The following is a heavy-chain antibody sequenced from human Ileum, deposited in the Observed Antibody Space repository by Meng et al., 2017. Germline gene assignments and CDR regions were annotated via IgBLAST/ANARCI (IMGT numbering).Heavy chain of an antibody. V-gene: IGHV4-61*01. J-gene: IGHJ2*01. CDR1: GGSVSSGSYY. Sequence: DPGHDLWRPCEALPLPCGVSGGSVSSGSYYWSWIRQSPGKGLEWIGYIYHTGNAHYKSSLWSRVTMSIDTSKNQFSLELKSVTTADTAMYYCTYRLAVSPQDWYFDVWGRGTLVTVSS. CDR3: TYRLAVSPQDWYFDV. CDR2: IYHTGNA. D-gene: IGHD6-19*01.